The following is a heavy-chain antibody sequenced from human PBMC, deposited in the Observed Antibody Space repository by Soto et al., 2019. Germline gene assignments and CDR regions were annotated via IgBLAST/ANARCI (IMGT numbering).Heavy chain of an antibody. CDR3: AHTITMVREWDY. CDR2: IYWDDDK. CDR1: GFSLSTSGVG. J-gene: IGHJ4*02. V-gene: IGHV2-5*02. Sequence: SGPTLVSPTQTLTLTCTFSGFSLSTSGVGVGWIRQPPGKALEWLALIYWDDDKRYSPSLKSRLTITKDTSKNQVVLTMTNMGPVDTATYYCAHTITMVREWDYWGQGTLVTVSS. D-gene: IGHD3-10*01.